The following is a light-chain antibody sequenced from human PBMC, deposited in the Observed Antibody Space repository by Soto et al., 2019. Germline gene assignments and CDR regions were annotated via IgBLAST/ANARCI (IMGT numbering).Light chain of an antibody. CDR1: QSVSSN. CDR3: QQYRKWPST. V-gene: IGKV3-15*01. Sequence: EIVLTQSPGTLSLSPGERAILSYRASQSVSSNLAWYQQKPGQAPRLLVYGASTKATDMPGRFSGRGSGPEFTLTLNNPQSEDFAVYYSQQYRKWPSTCGQGTKVDI. CDR2: GAS. J-gene: IGKJ1*01.